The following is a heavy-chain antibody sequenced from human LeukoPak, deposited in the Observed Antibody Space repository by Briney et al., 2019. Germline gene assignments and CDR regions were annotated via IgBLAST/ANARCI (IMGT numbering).Heavy chain of an antibody. CDR3: ARDRRRCLEWLSVRVFDACDI. J-gene: IGHJ3*02. CDR2: IIISGSTI. V-gene: IGHV3-11*01. CDR1: GFTFSDYY. Sequence: RGSLRLSCAASGFTFSDYYMSWIRQAPGKGLEWVSYIIISGSTIYYADSVKGRFAISRDNAKNSLYLQMNSLRAEDTAVYYCARDRRRCLEWLSVRVFDACDIWGQGTMVTVSS. D-gene: IGHD3-3*01.